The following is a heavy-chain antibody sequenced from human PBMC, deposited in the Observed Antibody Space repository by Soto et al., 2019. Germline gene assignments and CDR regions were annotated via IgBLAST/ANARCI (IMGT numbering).Heavy chain of an antibody. CDR1: GGTFSSYT. V-gene: IGHV1-69*08. CDR2: IIPILGIA. Sequence: QVQLVQSGAEVKKPGSSVKVSCKASGGTFSSYTISWVRQAPGQGLEWMGRIIPILGIANYAQKFQGRVTITADKSTSTAYMELSSLRSADTAVYYCAREPSGSKQTTGTTSGWFDPWGKGTLVTVSA. CDR3: AREPSGSKQTTGTTSGWFDP. D-gene: IGHD1-1*01. J-gene: IGHJ5*02.